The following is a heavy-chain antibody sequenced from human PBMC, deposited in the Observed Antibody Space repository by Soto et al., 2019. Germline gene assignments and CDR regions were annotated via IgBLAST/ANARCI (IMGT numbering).Heavy chain of an antibody. V-gene: IGHV4-39*01. J-gene: IGHJ6*02. D-gene: IGHD6-13*01. CDR3: ARRVAAAVFGGMDV. Sequence: QLQLQESGPGLVKPSETLSLTCTVSGGSISSSSYYWGWIRQPPGKGLEWIGSIYYSGSTYYNPSLKSRVTISVDTSKNQFSLKLSSVTAADTAVYYCARRVAAAVFGGMDVWGQGTTVTVSS. CDR2: IYYSGST. CDR1: GGSISSSSYY.